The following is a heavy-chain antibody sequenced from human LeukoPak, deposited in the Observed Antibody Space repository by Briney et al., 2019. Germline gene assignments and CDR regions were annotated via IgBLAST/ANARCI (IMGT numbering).Heavy chain of an antibody. J-gene: IGHJ4*02. D-gene: IGHD2-15*01. Sequence: ASVKVSCKASGYTFTSYYMHWVRQAPGQGLEWMGIINPSGGSTSYAQKFHGRVTMTRDTSTSTVYMELSSLRSEDTAVYYCASEDVVAATFKYWGQGTLVTVSS. CDR1: GYTFTSYY. CDR3: ASEDVVAATFKY. CDR2: INPSGGST. V-gene: IGHV1-46*01.